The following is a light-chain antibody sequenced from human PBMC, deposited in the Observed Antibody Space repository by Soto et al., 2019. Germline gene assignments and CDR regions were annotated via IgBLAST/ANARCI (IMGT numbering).Light chain of an antibody. Sequence: QPVLTQSPSASASLGASVKLTCTLSSGHSSYDIAWHQQQPDKGPRFLMTVNSGGSHNKGDGIPDRFSGSSSGAERYLTISSLQSEDEADYYCQNWGTGYVVFGGGTKLTVL. V-gene: IGLV4-69*01. CDR2: VNSGGSH. CDR3: QNWGTGYVV. CDR1: SGHSSYD. J-gene: IGLJ2*01.